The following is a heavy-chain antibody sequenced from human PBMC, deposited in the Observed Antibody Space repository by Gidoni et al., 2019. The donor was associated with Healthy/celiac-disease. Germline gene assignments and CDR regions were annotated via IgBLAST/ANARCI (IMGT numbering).Heavy chain of an antibody. J-gene: IGHJ5*02. CDR1: GGSFSGYY. D-gene: IGHD2-2*01. V-gene: IGHV4-34*01. CDR3: ARELRTSYQRAVDP. Sequence: QVQLQQWGAGLLKPSETLSLTCAVYGGSFSGYYWSWIRQPPGKGLEWIGEINHSGSTNYNPSLKSRVTISVDTSKNQFSLKLSSVTAADTAVYYCARELRTSYQRAVDPWGQGTLVTVSS. CDR2: INHSGST.